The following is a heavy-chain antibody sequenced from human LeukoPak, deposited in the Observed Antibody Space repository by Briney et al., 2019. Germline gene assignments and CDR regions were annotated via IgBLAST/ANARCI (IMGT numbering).Heavy chain of an antibody. CDR3: ARDRYCSSTSCYTGEYYYYYMDV. V-gene: IGHV3-23*01. Sequence: GGSLRLSCAASGFTFSSYAMSWVRQAPGKGLEWVSAISGSGGSTYYADSVKGRFTISRDNSKNTLYLQMNSLRAEDTAVYYCARDRYCSSTSCYTGEYYYYYMDVWGKGTTVTVSS. CDR1: GFTFSSYA. CDR2: ISGSGGST. J-gene: IGHJ6*03. D-gene: IGHD2-2*02.